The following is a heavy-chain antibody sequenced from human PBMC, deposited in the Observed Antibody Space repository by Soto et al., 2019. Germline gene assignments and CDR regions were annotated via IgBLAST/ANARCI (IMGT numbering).Heavy chain of an antibody. V-gene: IGHV1-2*04. J-gene: IGHJ3*02. CDR1: GYTFTGYY. Sequence: ASVKVSCKASGYTFTGYYMHWVRQAPGQGLEWMGWINPNSGSTNYAQKFQGWVTMTTDTSTSTAYMELRRLRADDTAVYYCARDNDAWPRDDVFDIWGQGTMVTVSS. CDR2: INPNSGST. D-gene: IGHD2-8*01. CDR3: ARDNDAWPRDDVFDI.